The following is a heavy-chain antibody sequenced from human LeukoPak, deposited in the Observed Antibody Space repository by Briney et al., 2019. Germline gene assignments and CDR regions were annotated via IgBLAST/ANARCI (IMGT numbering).Heavy chain of an antibody. CDR3: ARLGRWLQLGYFQH. CDR2: ISSSGSTI. V-gene: IGHV3-11*01. J-gene: IGHJ1*01. CDR1: GFTFSDYY. Sequence: GGSLRLSCAASGFTFSDYYVSWIRQAPGKGLEWVSYISSSGSTIYYADSVKGRFTISRDNAKNSLYLQMNSLRAEDTAVYYCARLGRWLQLGYFQHWGQGNLVTVSS. D-gene: IGHD5-24*01.